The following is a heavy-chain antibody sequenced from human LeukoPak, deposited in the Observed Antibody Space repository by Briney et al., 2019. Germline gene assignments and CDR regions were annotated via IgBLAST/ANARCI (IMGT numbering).Heavy chain of an antibody. V-gene: IGHV4-30-2*01. D-gene: IGHD5-12*01. CDR2: IYHSGST. Sequence: SQTLSLTCAVPGGSISSGGYSWSWIRQPPGKGLEWIGYIYHSGSTYYNPSLKSRVTISVDRSKNQFSLKLSSVTAADTAVYYCATYSGYDYTYWGQGTLVTVSS. CDR1: GGSISSGGYS. J-gene: IGHJ4*02. CDR3: ATYSGYDYTY.